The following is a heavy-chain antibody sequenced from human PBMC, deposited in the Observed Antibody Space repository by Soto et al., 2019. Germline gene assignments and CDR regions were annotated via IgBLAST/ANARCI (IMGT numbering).Heavy chain of an antibody. CDR1: GGTFSSYA. D-gene: IGHD3-10*01. V-gene: IGHV1-69*13. CDR2: IIPIFGTA. Sequence: GASVKVSCKASGGTFSSYAISWVRQAPGQGLEWMGGIIPIFGTANYAQKFQGRVTITADESTSTAYMELSSLRSEDTAVYYCASRSGYYGSGSYFDYWGQGTLVTVSS. CDR3: ASRSGYYGSGSYFDY. J-gene: IGHJ4*02.